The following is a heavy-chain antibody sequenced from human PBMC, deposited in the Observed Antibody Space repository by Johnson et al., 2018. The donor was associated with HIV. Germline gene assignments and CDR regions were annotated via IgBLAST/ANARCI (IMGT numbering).Heavy chain of an antibody. D-gene: IGHD6-6*01. J-gene: IGHJ3*02. V-gene: IGHV3-30-3*01. CDR1: GFTFSDYF. CDR2: ISYDGSNK. CDR3: ARDKGIAARPDAFDI. Sequence: QVQLVESGGGLVQPGGSLRLSCKASGFTFSDYFMSWIRQAPGKGLECISYDGSNKYYADSVKGRFTISRDNSKNTLYLQMNSLRAEDTAVYYCARDKGIAARPDAFDIWGQGTMVTVSS.